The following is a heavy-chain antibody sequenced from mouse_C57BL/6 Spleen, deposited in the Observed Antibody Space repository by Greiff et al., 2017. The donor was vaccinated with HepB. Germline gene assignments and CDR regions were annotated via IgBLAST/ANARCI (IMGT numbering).Heavy chain of an antibody. D-gene: IGHD2-2*01. CDR3: ARWLPYAMDD. Sequence: QVQLQQPGAELVKPGASVKLSCKASGYTFTSYWMQWVKQRPGQGLEWIGEIDPSDSYTNYNQKFKGKATLTVDTSSSTAYMQLSSLTSEDSAVYYCARWLPYAMDDWGQGTSVTVSS. J-gene: IGHJ4*01. CDR1: GYTFTSYW. CDR2: IDPSDSYT. V-gene: IGHV1-50*01.